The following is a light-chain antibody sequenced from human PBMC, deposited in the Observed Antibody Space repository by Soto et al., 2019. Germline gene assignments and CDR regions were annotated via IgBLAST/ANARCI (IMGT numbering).Light chain of an antibody. J-gene: IGKJ5*01. CDR2: AAS. V-gene: IGKV1-39*01. Sequence: IQMTQSQSSLSASVGDTVNITCRTSQSISIYLNWYQQKPGKAPKLLIYAASSLQSGVPSRFSGSGSGTDFTLAISSLQPEDFATYYCQQSDSIPITFCQGTRLEIK. CDR1: QSISIY. CDR3: QQSDSIPIT.